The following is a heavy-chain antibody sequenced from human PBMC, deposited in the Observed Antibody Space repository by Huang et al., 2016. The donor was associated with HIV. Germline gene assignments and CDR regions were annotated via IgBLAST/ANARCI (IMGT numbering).Heavy chain of an antibody. D-gene: IGHD3-3*01. CDR1: GYTFTSYA. CDR2: INSHTGNP. J-gene: IGHJ4*02. V-gene: IGHV7-4-1*02. CDR3: ASSPREVFGVFDY. Sequence: QVQLVQSGSELKKPGASVKVSCKASGYTFTSYAMNWVRQSPGEGLEWMGWINSHTGNPTYAKGLTGRFVFSLDTAVSTAYLHISSLKAEDTAVYYCASSPREVFGVFDYWGQGTLVTVSS.